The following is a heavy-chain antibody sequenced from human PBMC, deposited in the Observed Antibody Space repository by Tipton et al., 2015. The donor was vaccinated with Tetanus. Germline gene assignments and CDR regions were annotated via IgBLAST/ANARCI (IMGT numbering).Heavy chain of an antibody. Sequence: QLVQSGGEVKKPGESLKISCKGSGDIFNTYWIGWVRQKPGKGLEWMGIIYPGDSDTRYSPSFQGQVTISVDKSINTAYLQWSSLKASDTSMFYCARAHCTDGVCNFDFWGQGALVTVAS. J-gene: IGHJ4*02. CDR2: IYPGDSDT. V-gene: IGHV5-51*01. D-gene: IGHD2-8*01. CDR1: GDIFNTYW. CDR3: ARAHCTDGVCNFDF.